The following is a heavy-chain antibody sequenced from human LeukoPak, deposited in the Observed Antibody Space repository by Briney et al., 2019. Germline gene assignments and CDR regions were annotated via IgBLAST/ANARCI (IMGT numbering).Heavy chain of an antibody. CDR2: IYHSGST. D-gene: IGHD6-6*01. CDR3: ARDGIAAVAY. Sequence: SQTLSLTCTVSGGSISSGGYYWSWIRQPPGKGLEWIGYIYHSGSTYYNPSLKSRVTISVDRSKNQFSLKLSSVTAADTAVYYCARDGIAAVAYWGQGTLVTVSS. V-gene: IGHV4-30-2*01. J-gene: IGHJ4*02. CDR1: GGSISSGGYY.